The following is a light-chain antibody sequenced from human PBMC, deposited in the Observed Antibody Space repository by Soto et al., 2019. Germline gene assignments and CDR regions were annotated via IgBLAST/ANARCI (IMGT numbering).Light chain of an antibody. V-gene: IGKV3-15*01. CDR1: QSVGSN. J-gene: IGKJ2*01. CDR2: DAS. Sequence: EIVLTHSPATLSVSPGERATLSCRASQSVGSNLAWYQQRPGQPPRLLIYDASTRATDIPARFSGGGSGTEFTLTISSLHAEDFAAYYCQQYNNWPYTFGQGTKLQIK. CDR3: QQYNNWPYT.